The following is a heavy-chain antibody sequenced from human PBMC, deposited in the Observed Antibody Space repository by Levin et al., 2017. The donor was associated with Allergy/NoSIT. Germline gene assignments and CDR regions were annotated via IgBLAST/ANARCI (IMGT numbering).Heavy chain of an antibody. J-gene: IGHJ4*02. CDR1: GYIFTAYY. CDR3: ARGTGTYYPLEY. D-gene: IGHD1-1*01. V-gene: IGHV1-2*02. CDR2: INLNSGGT. Sequence: PGASVKVSCSPSGYIFTAYYIHWVRQAPGQGLESMGWINLNSGGTNYAQKFQGRLTMTGDTSVSTAYLDLSDLRSDDTAVYFCARGTGTYYPLEYWGQGTLVTVSS.